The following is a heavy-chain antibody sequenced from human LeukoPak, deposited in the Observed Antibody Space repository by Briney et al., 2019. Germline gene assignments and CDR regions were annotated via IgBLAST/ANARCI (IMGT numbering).Heavy chain of an antibody. V-gene: IGHV3-48*01. CDR2: ISSSSSTI. D-gene: IGHD6-13*01. J-gene: IGHJ6*02. CDR1: GFTFSTYS. Sequence: GGSLRLSCAASGFTFSTYSMNWVRQAPGKGLEWVSYISSSSSTIYYADSVKGRFTISRDNSKNTLYLQMNSLRAEDTAVYYCARDAAKYSSSSGVGYYYYGMDVWGQGTTVTVSS. CDR3: ARDAAKYSSSSGVGYYYYGMDV.